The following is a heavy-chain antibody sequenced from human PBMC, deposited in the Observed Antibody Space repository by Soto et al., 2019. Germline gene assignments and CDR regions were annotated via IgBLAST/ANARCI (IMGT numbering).Heavy chain of an antibody. CDR2: ISSSGSTI. J-gene: IGHJ5*02. D-gene: IGHD2-21*02. CDR1: GFTFNDFG. CDR3: ARVLVFYGGFDP. Sequence: NPGGSLRLSCAASGFTFNDFGMSWIRQAPGKGLEWVSYISSSGSTIYYADSVKGRFTISRDNAKNSLYLQMNSLRAEDTAVYYCARVLVFYGGFDPWGQGTLVTVSS. V-gene: IGHV3-11*01.